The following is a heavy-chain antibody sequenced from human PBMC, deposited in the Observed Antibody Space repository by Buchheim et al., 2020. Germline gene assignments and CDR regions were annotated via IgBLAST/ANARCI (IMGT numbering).Heavy chain of an antibody. V-gene: IGHV1-18*01. D-gene: IGHD5-12*01. CDR2: ISGYSGDT. Sequence: QVNLVQSGAEVKKPGASVRVSCKASGYTFTRYGISWVRQAPGQGLEWMGWISGYSGDTKYAQKFQGRITMTTHTSTTTAYIVLRSLRSDDTAVYYCARGVDATNMARNWLDTWGQGTL. J-gene: IGHJ5*02. CDR1: GYTFTRYG. CDR3: ARGVDATNMARNWLDT.